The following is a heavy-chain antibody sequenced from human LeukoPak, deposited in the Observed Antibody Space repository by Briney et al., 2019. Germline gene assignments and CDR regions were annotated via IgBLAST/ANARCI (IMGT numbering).Heavy chain of an antibody. CDR2: TSGSGGST. D-gene: IGHD3-10*01. CDR3: AKARTATLWFGELLGY. CDR1: GFTFSSYA. J-gene: IGHJ4*02. V-gene: IGHV3-23*01. Sequence: GGSLRLSCAASGFTFSSYAMSWVRQAPGRGLEWVSATSGSGGSTYYADSVKGRFTISRDNSKNTLYLQMNSLRAEDTAVYYCAKARTATLWFGELLGYWGQGTLVTVSS.